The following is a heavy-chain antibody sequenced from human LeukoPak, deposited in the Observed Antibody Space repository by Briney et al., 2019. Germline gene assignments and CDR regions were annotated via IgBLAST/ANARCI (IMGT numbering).Heavy chain of an antibody. D-gene: IGHD6-19*01. CDR3: ARVDIYSSGWYDFNY. Sequence: GGSLRLSCIASGFTFNNYAMSWVRQAPGKELEWVSGISASDSSTYYADSVKGRFTISRDNKNTLYLQMNSLRAEDTAVYYCARVDIYSSGWYDFNYWGQGTLATVSS. CDR1: GFTFNNYA. V-gene: IGHV3-23*01. J-gene: IGHJ4*02. CDR2: ISASDSST.